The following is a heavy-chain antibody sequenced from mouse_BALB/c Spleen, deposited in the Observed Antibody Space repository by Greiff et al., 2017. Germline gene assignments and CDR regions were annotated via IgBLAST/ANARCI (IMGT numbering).Heavy chain of an antibody. CDR3: ARDRRIITTAYFDY. CDR1: GFSLTSYG. CDR2: IWAGGST. V-gene: IGHV2-9*02. Sequence: QGQLKESGPGLVAPSQSLSITCTVSGFSLTSYGVHWVRQPPGKGLEWLGVIWAGGSTNYNSALMSRLSISKDNSKSQVFLKMNSLQTDDTAMYYCARDRRIITTAYFDYWGQGTTLTVSS. D-gene: IGHD1-2*01. J-gene: IGHJ2*01.